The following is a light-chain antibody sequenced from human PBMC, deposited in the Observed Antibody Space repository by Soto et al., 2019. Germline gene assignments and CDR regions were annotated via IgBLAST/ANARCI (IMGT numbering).Light chain of an antibody. CDR3: ASWDDSLSGSYV. CDR1: SSNIGSNP. CDR2: GRN. J-gene: IGLJ1*01. Sequence: QAVVTQPPSASGTPGQRVTISCSGSSSNIGSNPVNWYQQLPGRAPKLLIYGRNERPSGVPDRFSGSKSGTSASLAVSGLQSEDEADYYCASWDDSLSGSYVFGTGTKLTVL. V-gene: IGLV1-44*01.